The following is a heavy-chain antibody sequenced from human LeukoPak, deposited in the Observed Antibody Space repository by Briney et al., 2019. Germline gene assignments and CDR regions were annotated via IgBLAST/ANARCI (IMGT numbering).Heavy chain of an antibody. Sequence: PGGSLRLSCGASGFTFSDYAMSWIRQAPGKGLEWVSYISRTGSSVYYADSVKGRFTISRDNAKNSLYLQMNSLRAEDTAEYYCAKIYYDFWSGLFGLYYYGMDVWGQGTAVTVSS. J-gene: IGHJ6*02. CDR2: ISRTGSSV. CDR1: GFTFSDYA. D-gene: IGHD3-3*01. CDR3: AKIYYDFWSGLFGLYYYGMDV. V-gene: IGHV3-11*01.